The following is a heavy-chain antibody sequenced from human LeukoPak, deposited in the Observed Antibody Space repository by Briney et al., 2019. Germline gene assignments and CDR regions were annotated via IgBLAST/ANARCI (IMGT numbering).Heavy chain of an antibody. V-gene: IGHV1-46*01. CDR1: GYTFTNNY. J-gene: IGHJ4*02. CDR2: IYPRDGST. Sequence: ASVKVSCKASGYTFTNNYLHWVRQAPGQGLEWMGMIYPRDGSTSYAQNFQGRVTVTRDTSTTTVHMELRGLRSEDTAVYYCARDQEGFNYWGQGTVVTVSS. CDR3: ARDQEGFNY.